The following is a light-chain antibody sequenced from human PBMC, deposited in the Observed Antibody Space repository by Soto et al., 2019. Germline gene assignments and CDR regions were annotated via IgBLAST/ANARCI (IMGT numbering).Light chain of an antibody. Sequence: DVVMTQTPLSLSVAPGQPASISCKSSQSLLHITGETFLFWYLQKPGQSPQLLIYEVSTRVSGVPDRFSGSGSGTDFTLEIIRVETDDVVLYCCMQCTHLPPPFGQGTLLE. CDR1: QSLLHITGETF. CDR2: EVS. CDR3: MQCTHLPPP. V-gene: IGKV2-29*03. J-gene: IGKJ5*01.